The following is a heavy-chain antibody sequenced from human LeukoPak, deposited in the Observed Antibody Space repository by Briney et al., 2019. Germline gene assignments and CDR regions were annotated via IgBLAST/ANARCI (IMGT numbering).Heavy chain of an antibody. D-gene: IGHD3-10*01. J-gene: IGHJ4*02. CDR3: ARDGSPDYYGSGSYNY. CDR1: GFTFRSYE. CDR2: LSSSGSAF. Sequence: GGSLRLSCEDSGFTFRSYEMNWVRQAPGKGLEWIAYLSSSGSAFSYADSVKGRFTISRDNAKNSLYLQMNSLRAEDTAVYYCARDGSPDYYGSGSYNYWGQGILVTVSS. V-gene: IGHV3-48*03.